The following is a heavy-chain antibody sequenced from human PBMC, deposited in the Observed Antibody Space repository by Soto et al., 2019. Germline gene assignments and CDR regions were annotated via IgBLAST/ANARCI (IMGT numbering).Heavy chain of an antibody. CDR1: GFTFSSYS. V-gene: IGHV3-21*01. Sequence: PGGSLRLSCAASGFTFSSYSMNWVRQAPGKGLEWVSSISSSSSYIYYADSVKGRFTISRDNAKNSLYLQMNSLRAEDTAVCYCARVGYSYAPWDQASFDYWGQGTLVTVPQ. CDR3: ARVGYSYAPWDQASFDY. D-gene: IGHD5-18*01. J-gene: IGHJ4*02. CDR2: ISSSSSYI.